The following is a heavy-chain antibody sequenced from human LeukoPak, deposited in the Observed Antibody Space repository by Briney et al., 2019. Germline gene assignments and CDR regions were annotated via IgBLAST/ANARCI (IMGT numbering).Heavy chain of an antibody. V-gene: IGHV3-66*02. CDR3: AREGRWLQSRYFDY. CDR2: IYSGGST. J-gene: IGHJ4*02. Sequence: GGSLRLSCAASGFTVSSNYMSWVRQAPGKGLEWVSVIYSGGSTYYADSVKGRFTNSRDNSKNTLYLQMNSLRAEDTAVYYCAREGRWLQSRYFDYWGQGTLVTVSS. CDR1: GFTVSSNY. D-gene: IGHD5-24*01.